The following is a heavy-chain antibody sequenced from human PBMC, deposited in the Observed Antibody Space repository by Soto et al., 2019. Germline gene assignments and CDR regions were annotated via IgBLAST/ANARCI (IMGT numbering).Heavy chain of an antibody. V-gene: IGHV3-23*01. CDR1: GFTFSSYA. CDR3: AKDRPMSIAVRTFDY. Sequence: EVQLLESGGGLVQPGGSLRLSCAASGFTFSSYAMSWVRQAPGKGLEWVSAISGSGGSTYYADSVKGRFTISRDNSKNALYLQMTVLRAEDTAVYYCAKDRPMSIAVRTFDYWGQGTLVTVSS. J-gene: IGHJ4*02. CDR2: ISGSGGST. D-gene: IGHD6-6*01.